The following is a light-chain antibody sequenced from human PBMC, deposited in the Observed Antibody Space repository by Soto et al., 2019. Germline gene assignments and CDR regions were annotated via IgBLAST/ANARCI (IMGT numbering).Light chain of an antibody. V-gene: IGKV1-5*01. J-gene: IGKJ5*01. Sequence: DIQMTQSPSTLSASEGDRVTITCRASQSISSWLAWYQQKPGKAPKLLIYDASSLESGVPSRFSGSGSGTEFTLTISSLQPDDFATYYCQQFRSFPITFGQGTRLEI. CDR3: QQFRSFPIT. CDR1: QSISSW. CDR2: DAS.